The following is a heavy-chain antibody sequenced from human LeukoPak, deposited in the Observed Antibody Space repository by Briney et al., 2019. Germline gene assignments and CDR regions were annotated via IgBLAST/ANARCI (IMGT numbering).Heavy chain of an antibody. CDR3: AKGSRYFDWSFDY. CDR2: ISGSGGST. J-gene: IGHJ4*02. Sequence: GGSLRLSCAASGFTFNTYGMTWVRQAPGKGLEWVSAISGSGGSTYYADSVKGRFTISRDNSKNTLYLQMNSLRAEDTAVYYCAKGSRYFDWSFDYWGQGTLVTVSS. V-gene: IGHV3-23*01. D-gene: IGHD3-9*01. CDR1: GFTFNTYG.